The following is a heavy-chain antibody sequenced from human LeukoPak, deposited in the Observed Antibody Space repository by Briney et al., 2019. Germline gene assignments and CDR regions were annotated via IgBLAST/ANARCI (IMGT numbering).Heavy chain of an antibody. CDR2: IRYDGSNK. V-gene: IGHV3-30*02. CDR1: GFTFSSYG. D-gene: IGHD3-9*01. Sequence: GSLRLSCAASGFTFSSYGMHWVRQAPGKGLEWVAFIRYDGSNKYYADSVKGRFTISRDNSKNTLYLQMNSLRAEDTAVYYCAKDGVLRYFDWLLYGDYWGQGTLVTVSS. CDR3: AKDGVLRYFDWLLYGDY. J-gene: IGHJ4*02.